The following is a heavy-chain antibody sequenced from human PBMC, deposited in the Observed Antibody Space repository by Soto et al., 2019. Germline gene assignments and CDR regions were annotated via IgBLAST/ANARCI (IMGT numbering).Heavy chain of an antibody. Sequence: QVQLVQSGAEVKNSGASVKVSCKASGYTFTSYGFSWVRQAPGQGLEWMGWISASNGNTNYAQKLQGRVTMTTDTSTGTAYMELRSLRSDDTATYYCARGRPEVDYGDYFDYWGQGTLVTVSS. CDR3: ARGRPEVDYGDYFDY. J-gene: IGHJ4*02. D-gene: IGHD4-17*01. CDR2: ISASNGNT. V-gene: IGHV1-18*01. CDR1: GYTFTSYG.